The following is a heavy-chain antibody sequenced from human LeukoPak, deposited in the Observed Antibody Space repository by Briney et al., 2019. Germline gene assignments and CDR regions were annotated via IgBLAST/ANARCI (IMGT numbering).Heavy chain of an antibody. V-gene: IGHV3-64*01. CDR1: GFTFSSYA. CDR3: ARGHEYRGYGQDY. J-gene: IGHJ4*02. CDR2: IDYNGGST. D-gene: IGHD5-12*01. Sequence: GGSLRLSCAASGFTFSSYAMHWVRQAPGKGLGYVSAIDYNGGSTYYANSVKGRFTISRDNSKNTLYLQMGSLSTVDTAVYYCARGHEYRGYGQDYWGQGTLVTVSS.